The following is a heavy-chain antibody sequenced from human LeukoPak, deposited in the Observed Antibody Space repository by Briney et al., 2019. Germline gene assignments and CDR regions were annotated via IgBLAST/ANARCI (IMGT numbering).Heavy chain of an antibody. D-gene: IGHD3-10*01. CDR1: GGSISSYY. J-gene: IGHJ5*02. CDR2: IYYSGST. Sequence: SETLSLTCTVSGGSISSYYWSWIRQPPGKGLEWIGYIYYSGSTNYNPSLKSRVTISVDTSKNQFSLKLSSVTAADTAVYYCARSLRGETFDPWGQGTLVTVSS. CDR3: ARSLRGETFDP. V-gene: IGHV4-59*01.